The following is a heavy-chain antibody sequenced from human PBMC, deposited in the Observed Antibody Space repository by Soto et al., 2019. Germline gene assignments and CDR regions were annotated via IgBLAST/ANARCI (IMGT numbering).Heavy chain of an antibody. J-gene: IGHJ4*02. Sequence: SETLSLTCTVSGGSISSGGYYWSWIRQHPGKGLEWIGYIYYSGSTYYNPSLKSRVTISVDTSKNQFSLKLSSVTAADTAVYYCARSYSSSSGGFDYWGQGTLVTVSS. D-gene: IGHD6-6*01. V-gene: IGHV4-31*03. CDR1: GGSISSGGYY. CDR3: ARSYSSSSGGFDY. CDR2: IYYSGST.